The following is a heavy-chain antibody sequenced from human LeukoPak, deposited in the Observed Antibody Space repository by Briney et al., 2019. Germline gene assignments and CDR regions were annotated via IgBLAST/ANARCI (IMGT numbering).Heavy chain of an antibody. CDR2: ISGSGGST. CDR3: AKEWMGASAGGYFDL. Sequence: GGSLRLSCAASGFTFSSYAMSWVRQAPGKGLEWVSAISGSGGSTYYADSVKGRFTISRDTSKNTLYLHMNSLTADDTAVYYCAKEWMGASAGGYFDLWGQGTLVTVSS. V-gene: IGHV3-23*01. D-gene: IGHD1-26*01. J-gene: IGHJ4*02. CDR1: GFTFSSYA.